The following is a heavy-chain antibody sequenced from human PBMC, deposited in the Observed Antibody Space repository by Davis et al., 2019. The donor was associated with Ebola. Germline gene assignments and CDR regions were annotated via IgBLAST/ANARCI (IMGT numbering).Heavy chain of an antibody. CDR2: IYYSGST. Sequence: SKTLSLTCTVSGGSISSYYWSWIRQPPGKGLEWIGYIYYSGSTNYNPSLKSRVTISVDTSKNQFSLKLSSVTAADTAVYYCARANTMVTSPFDYWGQGTLVTVSS. V-gene: IGHV4-59*01. D-gene: IGHD3-10*01. J-gene: IGHJ4*02. CDR3: ARANTMVTSPFDY. CDR1: GGSISSYY.